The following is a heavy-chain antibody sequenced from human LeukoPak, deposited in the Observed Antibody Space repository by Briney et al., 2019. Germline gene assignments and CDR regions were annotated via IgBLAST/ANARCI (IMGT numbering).Heavy chain of an antibody. CDR2: ISYDGSNK. D-gene: IGHD2-15*01. Sequence: GRSLRLCCAASGFTFSSYAMHWVRQAPGKGLEWVTCISYDGSNKYYADSVKGRFTIPRDNSKNTLFLQMNSLRAEDTAVYYCARERVAVYYGMDVWGQGTTVTVSS. V-gene: IGHV3-30-3*01. CDR3: ARERVAVYYGMDV. J-gene: IGHJ6*02. CDR1: GFTFSSYA.